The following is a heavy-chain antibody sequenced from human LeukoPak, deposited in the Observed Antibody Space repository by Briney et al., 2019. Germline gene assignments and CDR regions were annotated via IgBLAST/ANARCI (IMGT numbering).Heavy chain of an antibody. CDR1: GYTFTSYD. J-gene: IGHJ6*02. CDR2: MNPNSGNT. D-gene: IGHD3-3*01. Sequence: GASVKVSCKASGYTFTSYDINWVRQATGQGLEWMGWMNPNSGNTGYAQKFQGRVTMTRNTSISTAYMELSSLRSEDTAVYYCARMGRFLEWLSISDYYYGMDVWGQGTTVTVSS. V-gene: IGHV1-8*01. CDR3: ARMGRFLEWLSISDYYYGMDV.